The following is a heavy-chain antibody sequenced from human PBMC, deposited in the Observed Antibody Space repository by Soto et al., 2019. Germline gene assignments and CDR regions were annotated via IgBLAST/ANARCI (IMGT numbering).Heavy chain of an antibody. J-gene: IGHJ3*02. CDR1: GFTFTSSA. D-gene: IGHD4-17*01. CDR2: IVVGSGNT. V-gene: IGHV1-58*01. CDR3: AADPATVTTAFDI. Sequence: SVKVSCKASGFTFTSSAVQWVRQARGQRLEWVGWIVVGSGNTNYAQKFQERVTITRDMSTSTAYMELSSLRSEDTAVYYCAADPATVTTAFDIWGQGTMVTVSS.